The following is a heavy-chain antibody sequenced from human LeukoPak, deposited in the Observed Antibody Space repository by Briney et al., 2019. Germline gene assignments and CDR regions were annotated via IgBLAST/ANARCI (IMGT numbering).Heavy chain of an antibody. CDR2: MNPDSGNT. V-gene: IGHV1-8*03. J-gene: IGHJ6*03. D-gene: IGHD2-15*01. CDR1: GYTFTSYD. Sequence: ASLKISCKASGYTFTSYDINWVRQATGHGLEWMGWMNPDSGNTGYAQKFQGRVTITRNTSISTGYMALSRLRSEDTAVYQCARVRYYELYCSYSLVNDYYMAVSGKGNPVTVSS. CDR3: ARVRYYELYCSYSLVNDYYMAV.